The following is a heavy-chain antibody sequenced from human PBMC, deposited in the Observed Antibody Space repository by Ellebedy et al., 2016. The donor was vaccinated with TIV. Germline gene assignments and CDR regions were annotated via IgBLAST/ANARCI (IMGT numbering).Heavy chain of an antibody. CDR2: IYHSGIT. CDR1: GGAIDSYY. J-gene: IGHJ6*02. V-gene: IGHV4-59*01. CDR3: ARADYGDSGAYYYALDV. Sequence: MPSQTLSLTCTVSGGAIDSYYWTWIRQLPGKGLEWIGYIYHSGITSYSPSLKSRVTISVDTSKNQSSLKLSSVTAADTAVYYCARADYGDSGAYYYALDVWGQGTTVTVSS. D-gene: IGHD4-17*01.